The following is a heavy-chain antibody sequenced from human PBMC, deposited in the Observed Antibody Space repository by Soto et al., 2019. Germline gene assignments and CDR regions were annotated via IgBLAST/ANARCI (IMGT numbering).Heavy chain of an antibody. D-gene: IGHD6-19*01. Sequence: QVQLVESGGGVVQPGRSLRLSCAASGFTFSSYAMHWVRQAPGKGLEWVAVISYDGSNKYYADSVKGRFTISRDNSKNTLYLQMNSLRAEDTAVYYCAREAYSSAGMDVWGQGTTDTVSS. CDR1: GFTFSSYA. CDR3: AREAYSSAGMDV. CDR2: ISYDGSNK. J-gene: IGHJ6*02. V-gene: IGHV3-30-3*01.